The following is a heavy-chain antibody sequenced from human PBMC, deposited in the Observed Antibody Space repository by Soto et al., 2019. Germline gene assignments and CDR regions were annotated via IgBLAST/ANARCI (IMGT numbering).Heavy chain of an antibody. Sequence: PSDTLSLTCAVYGGSFSGYYWSWIRQPPGKGLEWIGEINHSGSTNYNPSLKSRVTISVDTSKNQFSLKLSSVTAADTAVYYCARSFGVAEAGPFDYWGQGTLVTVSS. CDR3: ARSFGVAEAGPFDY. V-gene: IGHV4-34*01. J-gene: IGHJ4*02. CDR2: INHSGST. CDR1: GGSFSGYY. D-gene: IGHD6-13*01.